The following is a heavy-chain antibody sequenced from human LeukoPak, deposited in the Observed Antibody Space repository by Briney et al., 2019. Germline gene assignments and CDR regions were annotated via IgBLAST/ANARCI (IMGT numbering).Heavy chain of an antibody. J-gene: IGHJ4*02. CDR1: GFTFSSYW. D-gene: IGHD3-22*01. Sequence: PGGSLRLSCAASGFTFSSYWMHWVRQAPVKGLVWVSRINSDGSSTSYADSVKGRFTISRDNAKNTLYLQMNSLRAEDTAVYYCARVSADDSSSYSDYWGQGTLVTVSS. CDR2: INSDGSST. CDR3: ARVSADDSSSYSDY. V-gene: IGHV3-74*01.